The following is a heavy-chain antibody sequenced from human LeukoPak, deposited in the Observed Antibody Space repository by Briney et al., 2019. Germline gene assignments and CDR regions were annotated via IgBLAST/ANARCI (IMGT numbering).Heavy chain of an antibody. D-gene: IGHD5-12*01. CDR2: INPNSGGT. J-gene: IGHJ4*02. CDR3: ARDRHKLVDIVAGILDY. V-gene: IGHV1-2*02. CDR1: GYTFTGYY. Sequence: GASVKVSCKASGYTFTGYYMHWVRQAPGQGLEWMGWINPNSGGTNYAQKFQGRVTMTRDTSISTAYMELSRLRSDDTAVYYCARDRHKLVDIVAGILDYWGQGTLVTVSS.